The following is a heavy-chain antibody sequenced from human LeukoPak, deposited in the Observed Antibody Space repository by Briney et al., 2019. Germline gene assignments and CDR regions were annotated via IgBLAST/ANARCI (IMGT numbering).Heavy chain of an antibody. D-gene: IGHD4-17*01. J-gene: IGHJ5*02. CDR1: GITFRSYG. CDR2: ISYDGSHT. V-gene: IGHV3-30*18. Sequence: GRSLRLSCAASGITFRSYGMHWVRQAPGKGLEWVAVISYDGSHTYYADSVKGRFSISRDNSKNTLYLQMNSLRADDTAVYHCAKGARGDTVTSIVGLNWFDPWGQGTLVTVSS. CDR3: AKGARGDTVTSIVGLNWFDP.